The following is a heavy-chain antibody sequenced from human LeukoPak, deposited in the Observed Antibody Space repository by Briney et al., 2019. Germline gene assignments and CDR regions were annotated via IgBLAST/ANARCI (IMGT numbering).Heavy chain of an antibody. CDR1: GGSVSSGSYY. V-gene: IGHV4-61*01. CDR3: ARDRSSSWTWTIDY. D-gene: IGHD6-13*01. Sequence: PSETLSLTCTVSGGSVSSGSYYWSWIRQPPGKGLEWIGYIYYSGTTNYNPSLKSRVTISVDTSKNQFSLKLSSVTAADTAVYYCARDRSSSWTWTIDYWGQGTLVTVSS. CDR2: IYYSGTT. J-gene: IGHJ4*02.